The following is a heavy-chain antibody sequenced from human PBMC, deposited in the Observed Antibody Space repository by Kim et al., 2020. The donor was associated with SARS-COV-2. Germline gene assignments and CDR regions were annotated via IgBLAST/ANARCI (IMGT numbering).Heavy chain of an antibody. D-gene: IGHD4-17*01. CDR2: K. V-gene: IGHV3-7*04. Sequence: KYYVDSVKGRFTISRDNAKNSLYLQMNSLRAEDTAVYYCARTSTTVTADYWGQGTLVTVSS. CDR3: ARTSTTVTADY. J-gene: IGHJ4*02.